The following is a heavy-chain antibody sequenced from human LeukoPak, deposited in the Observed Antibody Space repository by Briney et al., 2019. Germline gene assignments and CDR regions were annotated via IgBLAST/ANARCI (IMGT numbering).Heavy chain of an antibody. V-gene: IGHV3-23*01. CDR3: AKARDDYGDYPKDY. J-gene: IGHJ4*02. CDR2: ISGSGGST. D-gene: IGHD4-17*01. Sequence: PGGSLRFSCAAPGFTFSSYAMSWVRQAPGKGLDWVSAISGSGGSTYYADSVKGRFTISRDNSKNTLYLQMNSLRAEDTAVYYCAKARDDYGDYPKDYWGQGTLVTVSS. CDR1: GFTFSSYA.